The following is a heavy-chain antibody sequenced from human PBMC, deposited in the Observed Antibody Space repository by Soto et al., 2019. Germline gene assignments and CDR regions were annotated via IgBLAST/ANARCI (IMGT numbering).Heavy chain of an antibody. CDR2: ISGSGGST. V-gene: IGHV3-23*01. Sequence: GGSLRLSCAASGFTFSSYAMSWVRQAPGKGLEWVSAISGSGGSTYYADSVKGRFTISRDNSKNTLYLQMNSLRAEDTAVYYCAKDPGGAARDLYYYYYYGMDVWGQGTTVTVSS. J-gene: IGHJ6*02. CDR3: AKDPGGAARDLYYYYYYGMDV. CDR1: GFTFSSYA. D-gene: IGHD6-6*01.